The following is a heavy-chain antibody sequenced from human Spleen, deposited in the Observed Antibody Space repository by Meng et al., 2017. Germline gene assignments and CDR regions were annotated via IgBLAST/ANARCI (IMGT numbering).Heavy chain of an antibody. CDR2: ISSSGSTI. CDR3: AREDYGGNSDY. V-gene: IGHV3-48*03. D-gene: IGHD4-23*01. CDR1: GFTFSSYG. Sequence: GESLKISCAASGFTFSSYGMNWVRQAPGKGLEWVSYISSSGSTIYYADSVKGRFTISRDNAKNSLYLQMNSLRAEDTAVYYCAREDYGGNSDYWGQGTLVTVSS. J-gene: IGHJ4*02.